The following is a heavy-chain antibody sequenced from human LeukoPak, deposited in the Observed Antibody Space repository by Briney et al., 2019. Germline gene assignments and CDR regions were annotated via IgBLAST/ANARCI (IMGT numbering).Heavy chain of an antibody. CDR2: IYYSGST. CDR3: ARVAVITGTKRFNWFDP. J-gene: IGHJ5*02. V-gene: IGHV4-30-4*08. Sequence: SETLSLTCTVSGGSISSGDYYWSWIRQPPGKGLEWIGYIYYSGSTYYNPSLKSRVTISVDTSKNQFSLKLSSATAADTAVYYCARVAVITGTKRFNWFDPWGQGTLVTVSS. D-gene: IGHD1/OR15-1a*01. CDR1: GGSISSGDYY.